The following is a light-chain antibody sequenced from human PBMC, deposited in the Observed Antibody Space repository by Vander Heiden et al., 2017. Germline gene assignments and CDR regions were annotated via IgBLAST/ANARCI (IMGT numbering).Light chain of an antibody. CDR1: PSASSN. V-gene: IGKV3-15*01. J-gene: IGKJ4*01. Sequence: IAMTHSPATLSVSPGERATLSCRASPSASSNLAWYQQKPGQAPRLLIYGASTRDTAIPARFSGSGCGTEFTLTISSRQSEDFAVYYCQQYNNWPPLTFGGGTKLEIK. CDR3: QQYNNWPPLT. CDR2: GAS.